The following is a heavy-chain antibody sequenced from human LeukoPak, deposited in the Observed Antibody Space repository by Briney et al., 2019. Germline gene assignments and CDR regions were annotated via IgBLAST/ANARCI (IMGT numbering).Heavy chain of an antibody. Sequence: GRSLRLSCTASGFTFGDFAMSWVRQAPGKGLEWVSVIYSGGSTYYADSVKGRFTISRDNSKNTLYLQMNSLRAEDTAVYYCARTQAYCSSTSCYVGSFDYWGQGTLVTVSS. V-gene: IGHV3-53*01. CDR1: GFTFGDFA. CDR2: IYSGGST. J-gene: IGHJ4*02. D-gene: IGHD2-2*01. CDR3: ARTQAYCSSTSCYVGSFDY.